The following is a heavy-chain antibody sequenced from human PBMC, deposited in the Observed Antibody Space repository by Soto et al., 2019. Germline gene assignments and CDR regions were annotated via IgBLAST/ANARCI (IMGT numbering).Heavy chain of an antibody. CDR1: GYTFTGYY. J-gene: IGHJ3*02. D-gene: IGHD3-9*01. CDR3: ARVRIRYFDWPDAFDI. V-gene: IGHV1-2*02. CDR2: INPNSGGT. Sequence: ASVKVSCKASGYTFTGYYMHWVRQSPGQGLEWMGWINPNSGGTNYAQKFQGRVTMTRDTSISTAYMELSRLRSDDTAVYYCARVRIRYFDWPDAFDIWGQGTMVTVSS.